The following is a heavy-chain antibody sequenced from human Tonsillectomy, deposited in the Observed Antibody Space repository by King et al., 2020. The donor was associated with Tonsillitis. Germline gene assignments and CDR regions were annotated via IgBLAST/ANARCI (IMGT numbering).Heavy chain of an antibody. V-gene: IGHV4-38-2*01. CDR2: VYHSGNT. Sequence: QLQESGPRLVKPSETLSLSCSVSRYSITSGYSWGWIRQPPGKALEWIATVYHSGNTYYNPSLNSRVSISVETSKNQFSLNLTAGTVADTAIYYCAKSPYDYLWGSHRPETYYFDSWGQGTLVTASA. J-gene: IGHJ4*02. CDR1: RYSITSGYS. CDR3: AKSPYDYLWGSHRPETYYFDS. D-gene: IGHD3-16*02.